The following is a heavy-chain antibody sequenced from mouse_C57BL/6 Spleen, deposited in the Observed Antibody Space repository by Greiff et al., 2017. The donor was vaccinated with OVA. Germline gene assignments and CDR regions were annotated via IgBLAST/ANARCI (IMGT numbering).Heavy chain of an antibody. J-gene: IGHJ4*01. CDR1: GYTFTSYW. D-gene: IGHD2-5*01. V-gene: IGHV1-69*01. CDR3: ARGSNYGVFYAMDY. Sequence: VQLQQSGAELVMPGASVKLSCKASGYTFTSYWMHWVKQRPGQGLEWIGEIDPSDSYTNYNQKFKGKSTLTVDKSSSTAYMQLSSLTSEDSAVYYCARGSNYGVFYAMDYWGQGTSVTVSS. CDR2: IDPSDSYT.